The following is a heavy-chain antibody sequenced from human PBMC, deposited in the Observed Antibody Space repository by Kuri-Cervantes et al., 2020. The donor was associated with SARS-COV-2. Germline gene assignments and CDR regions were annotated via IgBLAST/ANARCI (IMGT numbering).Heavy chain of an antibody. J-gene: IGHJ5*02. CDR3: ARLYRPEGA. D-gene: IGHD1-14*01. CDR1: GFTFGDYA. CDR2: IKQDGSEK. Sequence: GESLKISCTASGFTFGDYAMSWVRQAPGKGLEWVANIKQDGSEKYYVDSVKGRFTISRDNAKNSLYLQMNSLRAEDTAVYYCARLYRPEGAWGQGTLVTVSS. V-gene: IGHV3-7*01.